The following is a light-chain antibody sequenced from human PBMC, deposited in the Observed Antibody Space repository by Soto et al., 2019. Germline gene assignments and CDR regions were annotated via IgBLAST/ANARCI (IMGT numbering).Light chain of an antibody. CDR2: DVS. CDR1: SSDVDDYNY. V-gene: IGLV2-11*01. Sequence: QSVLTQPRSVSGSPGQSVTISCTGTSSDVDDYNYVSWFQQHPGKAPKLMIYDVSERPSGVPDRFPGSKSGNTASLTISGLQAEDEADYYCCSYGGTFYVFGTGTKVTVL. J-gene: IGLJ1*01. CDR3: CSYGGTFYV.